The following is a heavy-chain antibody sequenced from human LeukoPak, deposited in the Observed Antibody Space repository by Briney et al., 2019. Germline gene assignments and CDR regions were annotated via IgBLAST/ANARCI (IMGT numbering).Heavy chain of an antibody. J-gene: IGHJ5*02. CDR3: ARGAGEADSDRIAAAGSWFDP. CDR1: GGSFSGYY. D-gene: IGHD6-13*01. V-gene: IGHV4-34*01. CDR2: INHSGST. Sequence: PSETLSLTCAVYGGSFSGYYWSWIRQPPGKGLEWIGEINHSGSTNYNPSLKSRVTISVDTSKNQFSLKLSSVTAADTAVYYCARGAGEADSDRIAAAGSWFDPWGQGTLVTVSS.